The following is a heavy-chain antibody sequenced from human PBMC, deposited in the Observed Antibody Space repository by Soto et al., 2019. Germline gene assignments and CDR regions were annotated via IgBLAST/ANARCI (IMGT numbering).Heavy chain of an antibody. CDR3: ARGLQWGGYKEYYFDY. V-gene: IGHV1-46*01. CDR2: LNPRDGST. J-gene: IGHJ4*02. Sequence: ASVKVSCKTSGYTFSGYYLNWVRQAPGQGLEWIGILNPRDGSTNYAPEFRDRVSVTRDTSTSTVDMELYSLRFEDTAVYYCARGLQWGGYKEYYFDYWGQGSLVTVSS. CDR1: GYTFSGYY. D-gene: IGHD3-3*01.